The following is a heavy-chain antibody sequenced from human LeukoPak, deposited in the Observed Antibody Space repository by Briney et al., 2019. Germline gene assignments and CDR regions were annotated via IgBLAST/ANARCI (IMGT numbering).Heavy chain of an antibody. D-gene: IGHD6-13*01. CDR3: VRDIGGGSYSSSWYDFDY. Sequence: SVKGRFTISRDNAKNSLYLQMNSLRAEDTAVYYCVRDIGGGSYSSSWYDFDYWGQGTLVTVSS. J-gene: IGHJ4*02. V-gene: IGHV3-21*01.